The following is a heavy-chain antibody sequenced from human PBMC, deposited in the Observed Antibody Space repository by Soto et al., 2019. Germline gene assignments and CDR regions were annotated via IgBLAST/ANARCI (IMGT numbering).Heavy chain of an antibody. CDR1: GYTFTGYY. CDR2: INPNSGGT. CDR3: AIFMSVGGEEYNWNDVADY. Sequence: QVQLVQSGAEVKKPGASVKVSCKASGYTFTGYYMHWVRQAPGQGLEWMGWINPNSGGTNYAQKFQGRVTMTRDTSISTAYMELSRLRSDDTAVYYCAIFMSVGGEEYNWNDVADYWGQGTLVTVSS. V-gene: IGHV1-2*02. D-gene: IGHD1-1*01. J-gene: IGHJ4*02.